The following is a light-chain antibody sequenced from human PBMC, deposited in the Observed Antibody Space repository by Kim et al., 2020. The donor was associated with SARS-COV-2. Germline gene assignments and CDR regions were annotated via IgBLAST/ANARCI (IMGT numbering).Light chain of an antibody. CDR3: QQFGTPPWT. CDR1: QSIGNTY. V-gene: IGKV3-20*01. Sequence: EIVLTQSPGTLSLSPGETATLSCRASQSIGNTYLAWYQQKHGQAPRLLVYGVSSRATGIPDRFSGTGSGTDFALIINRLEAEDFAVYFCQQFGTPPWTVGPGTKVDIK. CDR2: GVS. J-gene: IGKJ1*01.